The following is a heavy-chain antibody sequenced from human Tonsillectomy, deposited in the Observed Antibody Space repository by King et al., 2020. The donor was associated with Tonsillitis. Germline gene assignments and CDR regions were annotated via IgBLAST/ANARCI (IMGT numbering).Heavy chain of an antibody. J-gene: IGHJ4*02. V-gene: IGHV3-23*04. Sequence: VQLVESGGGLVQPGGSLRLSCAASGFTFSSYAMSWVRQAPGKGLEWVSAISGSGGSTYYADSVKGRFTISRDNSKNTLYLQMNSLRAEDTAVYYCAKPLGEDFWGGYYLDYWGQGTLVTVSS. CDR1: GFTFSSYA. CDR2: ISGSGGST. CDR3: AKPLGEDFWGGYYLDY. D-gene: IGHD3-3*01.